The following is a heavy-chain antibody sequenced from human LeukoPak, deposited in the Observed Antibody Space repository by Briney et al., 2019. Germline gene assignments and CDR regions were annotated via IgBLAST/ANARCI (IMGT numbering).Heavy chain of an antibody. D-gene: IGHD3-10*01. CDR2: IRHDGANK. V-gene: IGHV3-30*02. CDR1: GFTFITYG. J-gene: IGHJ4*02. Sequence: GGSLTLPWAASGFTFITYGMHWFRQVPGKGLEGVAFIRHDGANKYYTDPVKGRFTISRDNSKNTVYLQMSSLRAEDTAVYYCAKDYGYYGSGSLLDYWGQGTRVSVSS. CDR3: AKDYGYYGSGSLLDY.